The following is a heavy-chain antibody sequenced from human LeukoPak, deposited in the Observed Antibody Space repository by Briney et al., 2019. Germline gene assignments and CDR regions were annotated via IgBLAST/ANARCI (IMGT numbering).Heavy chain of an antibody. CDR1: GYRFTSYW. CDR2: IDPSDSYT. V-gene: IGHV5-10-1*01. D-gene: IGHD6-19*01. CDR3: VRHWGAGTSFGY. Sequence: GESLKISCKGSGYRFTSYWISWVREMPGKGLGWVGRIDPSDSYTNYSPSFQGHDTISAAKSISTAYVQWSSLKASDTAMYYCVRHWGAGTSFGYWGEGTLVTVSS. J-gene: IGHJ4*02.